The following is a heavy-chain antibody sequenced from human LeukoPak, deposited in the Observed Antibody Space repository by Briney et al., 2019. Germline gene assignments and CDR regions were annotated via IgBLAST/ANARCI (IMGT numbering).Heavy chain of an antibody. J-gene: IGHJ3*02. D-gene: IGHD2-15*01. V-gene: IGHV3-30*14. CDR1: GFTFSSYA. CDR2: ISYDGSNK. Sequence: GGSLRLSCAASGFTFSSYAMHWVRQAPGKGLEWVAVISYDGSNKYYADSVKGRFTISRDNSKNTLYLQMNSLRAEDTAVYYCARSVVMVGAPDAFDIWGQGTKVTVSS. CDR3: ARSVVMVGAPDAFDI.